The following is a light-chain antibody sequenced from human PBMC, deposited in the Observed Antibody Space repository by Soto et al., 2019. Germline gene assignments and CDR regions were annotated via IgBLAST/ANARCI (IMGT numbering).Light chain of an antibody. J-gene: IGKJ1*01. CDR2: GAS. CDR3: QQYNNWPKT. CDR1: QSVRSN. Sequence: EIVMTQSPATLSGSPGERATLSCRASQSVRSNLAWYQQKPGQAPRLLIFGASARATGIPARFSGSGSGTEFTLTISSLQSEDFADYYCQQYNNWPKTLGQGTKVEIK. V-gene: IGKV3-15*01.